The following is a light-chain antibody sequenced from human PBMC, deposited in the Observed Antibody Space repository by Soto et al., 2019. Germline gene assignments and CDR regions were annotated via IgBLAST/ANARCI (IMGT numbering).Light chain of an antibody. V-gene: IGKV4-1*01. CDR2: WAS. CDR3: QQYYVTPLT. Sequence: DIVMTQSPDSLAGSLGRRAPINSKSTKSVLSSSKNKNYVAWYQQKPGQPPTLLIYWASTLEDGVPDRFSGSGSGTEFTLTISSLQAEDVAVYYCQQYYVTPLTFGGGTRVEI. CDR1: KSVLSSSKNKNY. J-gene: IGKJ4*01.